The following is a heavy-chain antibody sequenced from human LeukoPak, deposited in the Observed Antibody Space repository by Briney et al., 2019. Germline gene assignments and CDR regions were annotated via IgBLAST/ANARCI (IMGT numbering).Heavy chain of an antibody. CDR1: GFTLNDHY. Sequence: TGGSLRLSCAASGFTLNDHYMDWVRQAPGKGLEWVGRIKNKRGSYTADYAASVKGRFTISRDNAKNSLYLQMNSLRAEDTAVYYCASDISNKGFDYWGQGTLVTVP. CDR2: IKNKRGSYTA. CDR3: ASDISNKGFDY. D-gene: IGHD3-3*02. J-gene: IGHJ4*02. V-gene: IGHV3-72*01.